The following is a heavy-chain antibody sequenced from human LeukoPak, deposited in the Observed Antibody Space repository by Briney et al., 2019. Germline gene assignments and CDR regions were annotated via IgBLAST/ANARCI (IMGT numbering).Heavy chain of an antibody. J-gene: IGHJ4*02. CDR1: GGSFSGYY. CDR2: INHSGST. V-gene: IGHV4-34*01. D-gene: IGHD4-23*01. Sequence: SETLSLTCAVYGGSFSGYYWSWIRQPPGKGLEWIGEINHSGSTNYNPSLKSRVTISVDTSKNQFSLKLSSVTASDTAVYYCARGLHYGGWPLDYWGQGTLVTVSS. CDR3: ARGLHYGGWPLDY.